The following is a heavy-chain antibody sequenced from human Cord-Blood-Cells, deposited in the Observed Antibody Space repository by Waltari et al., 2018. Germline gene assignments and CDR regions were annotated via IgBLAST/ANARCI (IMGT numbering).Heavy chain of an antibody. D-gene: IGHD2-8*02. V-gene: IGHV1-69*01. CDR3: AREGPPTGYCTGGVCYDY. CDR2: ISPIFGTA. CDR1: GGTFSSYA. Sequence: QVQLVQSGAEVKKPGSSVKVSCKASGGTFSSYAISWVRQAPGQGLEWMGGISPIFGTANYAQKFQGRVTITADEATSTAYMELSSLRSEDTAVYYCAREGPPTGYCTGGVCYDYWGQGTLVTVSS. J-gene: IGHJ4*02.